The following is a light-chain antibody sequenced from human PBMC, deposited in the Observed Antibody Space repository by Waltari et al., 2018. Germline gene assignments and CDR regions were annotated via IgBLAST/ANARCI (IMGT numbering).Light chain of an antibody. CDR2: GAS. V-gene: IGKV3-15*01. Sequence: EIVMTQSPATLSVSPGERATLSCRASQSVSSNLAWDQQKPGQGPRLLIYGASTRATGIPARFSGSGSGTDFTLTINSMQSEDFAIYYCQQYNNWPPWTFGQGTKVEIK. CDR3: QQYNNWPPWT. J-gene: IGKJ1*01. CDR1: QSVSSN.